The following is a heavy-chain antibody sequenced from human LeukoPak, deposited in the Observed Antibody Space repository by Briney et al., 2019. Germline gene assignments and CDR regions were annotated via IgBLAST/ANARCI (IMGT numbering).Heavy chain of an antibody. V-gene: IGHV4-61*02. Sequence: PSETLSLTCTVSGGSISSGSYYWSWIRQPAGKGLEWIGRIYTSGSTNYNPSLKSRVTISVDTSKNQFSLNLSSVTAADTAVYYCARESRDGYNFYYYMDVWGKGTTVTVSS. D-gene: IGHD5-24*01. CDR1: GGSISSGSYY. CDR2: IYTSGST. CDR3: ARESRDGYNFYYYMDV. J-gene: IGHJ6*03.